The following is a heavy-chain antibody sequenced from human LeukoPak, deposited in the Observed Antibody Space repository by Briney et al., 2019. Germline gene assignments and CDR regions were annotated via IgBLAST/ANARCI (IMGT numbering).Heavy chain of an antibody. V-gene: IGHV4-61*02. J-gene: IGHJ3*02. Sequence: PSQTLSLTCTGSGGSISSGSYYGSWIRQPAGKGLEWIGRIYTSGSTNYNPSLKSLVTISVDTSKNQFSLKLRSVTAADTAVYYCARDYGDYVPYAFDIWGQGTMVTVSS. D-gene: IGHD4-17*01. CDR1: GGSISSGSYY. CDR3: ARDYGDYVPYAFDI. CDR2: IYTSGST.